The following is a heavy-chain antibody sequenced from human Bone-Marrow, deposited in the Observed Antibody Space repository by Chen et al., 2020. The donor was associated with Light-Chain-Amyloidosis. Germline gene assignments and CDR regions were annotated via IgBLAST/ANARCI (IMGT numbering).Heavy chain of an antibody. J-gene: IGHJ4*02. D-gene: IGHD3-22*01. CDR3: ARVGSDYYDNSGFYPLDY. V-gene: IGHV4-39*07. CDR2: VYYDGTT. Sequence: QLHLQESGPGLVRPSETLSLTCAVSGGALTSTSYYAGWIRQPPGKGLEWIGSVYYDGTTFYNPSLERRVAISVDTSRNQFSLQLTSVTAADTAVYFCARVGSDYYDNSGFYPLDYWGQGTSVTVSS. CDR1: GGALTSTSYY.